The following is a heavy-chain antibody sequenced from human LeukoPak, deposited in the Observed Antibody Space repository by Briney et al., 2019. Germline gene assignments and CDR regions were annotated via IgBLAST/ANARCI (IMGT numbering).Heavy chain of an antibody. D-gene: IGHD3-16*01. V-gene: IGHV3-33*01. CDR1: GFTFSGYG. J-gene: IGHJ3*02. Sequence: GRSLRLSCAASGFTFSGYGMHGVRQAPGKGLEGVAVIWYDGSNKYYADSVKGRFTISRDNSKNTLYLQMNSLRAEDTAVYYCAREITVDDAFDIWGQGTMVTVSS. CDR3: AREITVDDAFDI. CDR2: IWYDGSNK.